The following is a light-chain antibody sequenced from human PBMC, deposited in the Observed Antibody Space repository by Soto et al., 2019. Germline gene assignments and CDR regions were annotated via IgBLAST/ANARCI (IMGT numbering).Light chain of an antibody. CDR1: QGISSY. CDR3: QQLNSYHLGT. CDR2: AAS. J-gene: IGKJ1*01. V-gene: IGKV1-9*01. Sequence: DIHMTQSPSTLSGSVGNIFTITCRASQGISSYLAWYQQKPGKAPKLLIYAASTLQSGVPSRFRGSGSGTDFTLTISSLKPEDFANYYCQQLNSYHLGTFGHGTKVDIK.